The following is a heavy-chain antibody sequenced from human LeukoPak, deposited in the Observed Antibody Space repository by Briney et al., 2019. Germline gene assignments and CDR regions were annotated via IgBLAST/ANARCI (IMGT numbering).Heavy chain of an antibody. V-gene: IGHV1-69*13. CDR2: IIPIFGTA. CDR3: ARQASRWLQSVRFDY. J-gene: IGHJ4*02. Sequence: ASVKVSCKASGGTFISYAISGVRQAPGQGLEWMGGIIPIFGTANYAQKFQGRVTITAAESTSTAYMELSSLRSEDTAVYYCARQASRWLQSVRFDYWGQGTLVTVSS. CDR1: GGTFISYA. D-gene: IGHD5-24*01.